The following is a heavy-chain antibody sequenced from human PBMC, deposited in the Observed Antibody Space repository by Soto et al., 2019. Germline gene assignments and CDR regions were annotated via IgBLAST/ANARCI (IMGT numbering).Heavy chain of an antibody. CDR2: IYHSGST. Sequence: SETLSLTSAVSGGSISSGGYSWSWIRQPPGKGLEWIGYIYHSGSTYYNPSLKSRVTISVDRSKNQFSLKLSSVTAADTAVYYCARVRAAAGTVWFDPWGQGTLVTVSS. D-gene: IGHD6-13*01. CDR1: GGSISSGGYS. CDR3: ARVRAAAGTVWFDP. J-gene: IGHJ5*02. V-gene: IGHV4-30-2*01.